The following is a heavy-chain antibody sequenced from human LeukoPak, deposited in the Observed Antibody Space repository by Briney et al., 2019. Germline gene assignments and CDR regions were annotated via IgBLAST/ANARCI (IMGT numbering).Heavy chain of an antibody. D-gene: IGHD2/OR15-2a*01. CDR1: GFSLSGYW. J-gene: IGHJ4*02. V-gene: IGHV3-7*01. Sequence: PGGSLRLSCAASGFSLSGYWMSWVRQAPGQGLEWVANIGKDGSWIHYPDPVKGRFTISRANAKNSMYLQMNRLRADDTAIYYCARDLEFYATDYWGQGTLVTVSS. CDR2: IGKDGSWI. CDR3: ARDLEFYATDY.